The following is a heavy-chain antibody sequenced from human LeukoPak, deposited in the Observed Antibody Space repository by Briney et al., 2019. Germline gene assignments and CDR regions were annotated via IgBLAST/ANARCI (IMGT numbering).Heavy chain of an antibody. V-gene: IGHV3-7*03. J-gene: IGHJ4*02. CDR2: ISDDGSAR. Sequence: GGSLRLSCVASGFTFSPYWMAWVRQAAGKGLEWVATISDDGSARDYVDSVKGRFTISRDNSKNTLYLQMNSLRAEDTAVYYCARRSGIAVAGAFDYWGQGTLVTVSS. CDR3: ARRSGIAVAGAFDY. D-gene: IGHD6-19*01. CDR1: GFTFSPYW.